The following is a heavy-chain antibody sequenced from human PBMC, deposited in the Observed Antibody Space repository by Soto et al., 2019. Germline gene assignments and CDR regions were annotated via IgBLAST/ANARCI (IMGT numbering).Heavy chain of an antibody. J-gene: IGHJ4*02. CDR3: AREPDYGDYGFDY. CDR2: ISSSSSYI. V-gene: IGHV3-21*01. CDR1: GFTFSSYS. Sequence: GGSLRLSCAASGFTFSSYSMNWVRQAPGKGLEWVSSISSSSSYIYYADSVKSRFTISRDNAKNSLYLQMNSLRAEDTAVYYCAREPDYGDYGFDYWGQGTLVTVSS. D-gene: IGHD4-17*01.